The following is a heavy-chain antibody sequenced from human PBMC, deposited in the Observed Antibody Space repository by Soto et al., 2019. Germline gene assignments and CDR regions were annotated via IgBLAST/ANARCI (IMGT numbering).Heavy chain of an antibody. D-gene: IGHD3-16*01. CDR3: AGGLGNDAFDF. CDR2: IYHSGST. Sequence: QVQLQESGPGLVKPSGTLSLTCAVSGGSISSSNWWCLGRQPRGKGLERIGEIYHSGSTNYHPPPKSRVTISLDKSKNQFSLKLSSVTAAAKAVYYCAGGLGNDAFDFWGQGTMVTVSS. V-gene: IGHV4-4*02. CDR1: GGSISSSNW. J-gene: IGHJ3*01.